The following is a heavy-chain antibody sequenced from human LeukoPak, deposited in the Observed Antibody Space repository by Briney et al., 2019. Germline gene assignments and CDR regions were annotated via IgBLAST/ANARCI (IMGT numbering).Heavy chain of an antibody. CDR2: IIPIFGTA. Sequence: GASVKVSCKASGGTFSSYAISWVRQAPGQGLEWMGGIIPIFGTANYAQKFQGRVTITADKSTSTAYMELSSLRSEDTAVYYCARAAYYYDSSGYYYFYFDYWGQGTLVTVSS. V-gene: IGHV1-69*06. CDR3: ARAAYYYDSSGYYYFYFDY. CDR1: GGTFSSYA. D-gene: IGHD3-22*01. J-gene: IGHJ4*02.